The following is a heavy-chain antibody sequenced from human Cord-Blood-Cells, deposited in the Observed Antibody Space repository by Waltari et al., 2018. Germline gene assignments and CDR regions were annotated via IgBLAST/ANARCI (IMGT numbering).Heavy chain of an antibody. V-gene: IGHV4-39*07. D-gene: IGHD2-15*01. CDR3: ARGDEFSEQYGGFDY. CDR2: IYYSGRT. J-gene: IGHJ4*02. Sequence: QLQLQESGPGLVKPSETLSLTCTVSGGSISSSSYYWGWIRQPPGKGLEWIGSIYYSGRTYYNPSLKSRVTISVDTSKNQFSLKLSSVTAADTAVYYCARGDEFSEQYGGFDYWGQGTLVTVSS. CDR1: GGSISSSSYY.